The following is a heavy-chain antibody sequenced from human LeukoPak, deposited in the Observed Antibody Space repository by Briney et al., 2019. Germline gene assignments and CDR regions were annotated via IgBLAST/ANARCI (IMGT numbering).Heavy chain of an antibody. CDR1: GYTFTSYG. D-gene: IGHD3-10*01. CDR2: ISAYNGNT. Sequence: ASVKVSCKASGYTFTSYGISWVRQAPGQGLEWMGWISAYNGNTNYAQKLQGRVTMTTDTSTSTAYMELRSLRSDDTAVYYCARIIYYGSGSYYSYFDYWGQGTLVTVFS. V-gene: IGHV1-18*01. J-gene: IGHJ4*02. CDR3: ARIIYYGSGSYYSYFDY.